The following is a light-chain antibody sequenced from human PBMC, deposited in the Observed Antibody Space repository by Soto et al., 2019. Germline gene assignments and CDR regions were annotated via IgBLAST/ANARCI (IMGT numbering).Light chain of an antibody. J-gene: IGKJ4*01. CDR1: QGISNY. CDR3: QKYTNVPA. Sequence: DIPMTQSPSSLSASVGDRVTITCRASQGISNYLAWYQQIPGKVPKLLISAASTLQSGVPSRFSGSGSGTGFTLTISSLQPEDVATYYCQKYTNVPAFGGGTKVEIK. V-gene: IGKV1-27*01. CDR2: AAS.